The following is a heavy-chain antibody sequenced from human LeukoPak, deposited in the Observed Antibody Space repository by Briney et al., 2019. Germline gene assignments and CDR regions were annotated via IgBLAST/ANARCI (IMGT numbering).Heavy chain of an antibody. Sequence: GGSLRLSCAASGFTFSSYGMHWVRQAPGKGLEWVAVIWYDGSNKYYADSVKGRFTISRDNSKNTLYLQMNSLRAEDTAVYYCARDSAAAGTLGYFDHWGQGTLVTVSS. J-gene: IGHJ4*02. V-gene: IGHV3-33*01. CDR3: ARDSAAAGTLGYFDH. CDR1: GFTFSSYG. D-gene: IGHD6-13*01. CDR2: IWYDGSNK.